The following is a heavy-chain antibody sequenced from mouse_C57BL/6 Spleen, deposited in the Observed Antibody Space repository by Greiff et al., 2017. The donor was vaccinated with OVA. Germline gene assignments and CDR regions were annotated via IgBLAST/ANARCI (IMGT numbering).Heavy chain of an antibody. J-gene: IGHJ4*01. Sequence: QVQLKQPGAELVKPGASVKMSCKASGYTFTSYWITWVKQRPGQGLAWIGDIYPGSGSTNYNEKFKSKATLTVDTSSSTAYMQLSSLTSEDSAVYYGARMSNYEVYAMDDWGQGTSVTVSS. CDR1: GYTFTSYW. V-gene: IGHV1-55*01. CDR2: IYPGSGST. D-gene: IGHD2-5*01. CDR3: ARMSNYEVYAMDD.